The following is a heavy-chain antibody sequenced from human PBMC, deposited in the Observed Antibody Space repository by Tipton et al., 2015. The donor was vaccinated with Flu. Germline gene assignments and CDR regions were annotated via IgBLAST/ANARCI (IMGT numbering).Heavy chain of an antibody. CDR1: GFTFSSYA. CDR2: IGGPGDSI. CDR3: SYYFYGGKSRRVFNY. Sequence: SLRLSCAASGFTFSSYAMTWVRQAPGKGLEWVSVIGGPGDSIHYADSVKGRFTISRDNSKNTLYLQMNSLRAEDTAVYYCSYYFYGGKSRRVFNYWGQGTLVTVSS. V-gene: IGHV3-23*01. J-gene: IGHJ4*02. D-gene: IGHD4-23*01.